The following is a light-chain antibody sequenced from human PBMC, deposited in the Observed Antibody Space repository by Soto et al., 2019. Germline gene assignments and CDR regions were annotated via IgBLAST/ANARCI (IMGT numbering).Light chain of an antibody. Sequence: QAALTQPPSASGPPGQSVTISGTGTSIDVGGYNYVSWYQQHPGKAPKLMIYEVSKRPSGVPDRFSGSKSGNTASLTVSGLQAEDEADYYCSSYAGSNSVVFGGGTKLTVL. V-gene: IGLV2-8*01. CDR3: SSYAGSNSVV. CDR2: EVS. J-gene: IGLJ2*01. CDR1: SIDVGGYNY.